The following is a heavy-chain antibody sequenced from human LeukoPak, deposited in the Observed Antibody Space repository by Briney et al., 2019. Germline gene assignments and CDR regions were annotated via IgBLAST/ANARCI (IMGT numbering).Heavy chain of an antibody. CDR1: GFTFSTYW. Sequence: GGSLRLSCAASGFTFSTYWMSWVRQAPGKGLEWVSSISSSSSYIYYADSVKGRFTISRDNAKNSLYLQMNSLRAEDTAVYYCAREDDFVPDYWGQGTLVTVSS. J-gene: IGHJ4*02. V-gene: IGHV3-21*01. CDR2: ISSSSSYI. CDR3: AREDDFVPDY. D-gene: IGHD3-3*01.